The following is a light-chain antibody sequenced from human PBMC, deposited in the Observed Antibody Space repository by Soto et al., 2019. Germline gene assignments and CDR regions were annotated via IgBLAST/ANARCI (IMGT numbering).Light chain of an antibody. CDR1: QSVSSNY. Sequence: DIVLTQSPGTLSLSPGERATLSCRASQSVSSNYLAWYQQKPGQAPRLVIYGASTRATGVPDRFSGSGSGTDFTLTISRLEPEDFAVYHCQQYGSLSWTFGQGTKVDIK. CDR3: QQYGSLSWT. J-gene: IGKJ1*01. V-gene: IGKV3-20*01. CDR2: GAS.